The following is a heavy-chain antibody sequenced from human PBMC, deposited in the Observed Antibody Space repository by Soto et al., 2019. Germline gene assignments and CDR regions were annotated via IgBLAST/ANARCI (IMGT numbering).Heavy chain of an antibody. Sequence: SETLSLTCTVSGGSISSSSYYWGWIRQPPGKGLEWIGSIYYSGSTYYNPSLKSRVTISVDTSKNQFSLKLSSVTAADTAVYYCARQEAGAARPSSWFDPWGQGTLVTVSS. J-gene: IGHJ5*02. D-gene: IGHD6-6*01. CDR2: IYYSGST. V-gene: IGHV4-39*01. CDR1: GGSISSSSYY. CDR3: ARQEAGAARPSSWFDP.